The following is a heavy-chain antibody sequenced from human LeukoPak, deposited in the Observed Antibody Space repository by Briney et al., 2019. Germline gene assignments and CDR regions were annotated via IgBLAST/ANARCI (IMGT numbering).Heavy chain of an antibody. CDR2: IKQDGSEK. CDR1: VFTFGSYW. J-gene: IGHJ5*01. CDR3: ATKVGSSSAAGWFDS. D-gene: IGHD6-13*01. V-gene: IGHV3-7*01. Sequence: GGSLRLSCAASVFTFGSYWMNWVRQAPGKGLQWVANIKQDGSEKYYVDSVKGRFTISRDNAKNSLYLQMNSLGVEDTAVYYCATKVGSSSAAGWFDSWGQGTLVTVSS.